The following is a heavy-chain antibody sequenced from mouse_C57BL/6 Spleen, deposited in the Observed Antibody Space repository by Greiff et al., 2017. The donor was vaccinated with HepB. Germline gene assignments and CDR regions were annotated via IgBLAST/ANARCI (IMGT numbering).Heavy chain of an antibody. D-gene: IGHD2-5*01. Sequence: EVQLQQSGAELVKPGASVKLSCTASGFNIKDYYMHWVKQRTEQGLEWIGRIDPEDGETKYAPKFQGKATITADTSSNTAYLQLSSLTSEDTAVYYCASPYYSNYVAWFAYWGQGTLVTVSA. J-gene: IGHJ3*01. V-gene: IGHV14-2*01. CDR3: ASPYYSNYVAWFAY. CDR1: GFNIKDYY. CDR2: IDPEDGET.